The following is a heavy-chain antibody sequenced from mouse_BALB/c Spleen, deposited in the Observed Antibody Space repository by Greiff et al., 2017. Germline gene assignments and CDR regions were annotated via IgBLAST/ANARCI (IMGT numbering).Heavy chain of an antibody. CDR1: GFNIKDTY. Sequence: EVMLVESGAELVKPGASVKLSCTASGFNIKDTYMHWVKQRPEQGLEWIGRIDPANGNTKYDPKFQGKATITADTSSNTAYLQLSSLTSEDTAVYYCARNYYYAMDYWGQGTSVTVSS. J-gene: IGHJ4*01. CDR3: ARNYYYAMDY. CDR2: IDPANGNT. V-gene: IGHV14-3*02.